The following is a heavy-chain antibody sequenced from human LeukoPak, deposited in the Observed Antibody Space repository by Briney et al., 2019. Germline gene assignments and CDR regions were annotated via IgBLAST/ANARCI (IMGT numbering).Heavy chain of an antibody. J-gene: IGHJ4*02. D-gene: IGHD2-21*01. CDR1: GGSISSGASD. CDR2: INHSGST. CDR3: ARLWHTAIPDY. Sequence: SETLSLTCTVSGGSISSGASDWGWIRQHPKRGLEWVGYINHSGSTYYNPSLGSRVTMSVDTSKNQFSLKLSSVTAADSAVYYCARLWHTAIPDYWGQGTLVTVSS. V-gene: IGHV4-31*03.